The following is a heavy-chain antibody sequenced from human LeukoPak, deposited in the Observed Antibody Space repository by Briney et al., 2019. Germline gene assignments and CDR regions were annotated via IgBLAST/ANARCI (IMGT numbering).Heavy chain of an antibody. D-gene: IGHD2-15*01. J-gene: IGHJ6*03. V-gene: IGHV1-2*02. CDR1: GYTFTGYY. CDR2: INPNSGGT. Sequence: ASVKVSCKASGYTFTGYYMHWVRQAPGQGLEWMGWINPNSGGTNYAQKFQGRVTMTRDTSISTAYMELSRLRSDDTAVYYCGTDGRSGGGCYYYYMDVWGKGTTVTVSS. CDR3: GTDGRSGGGCYYYYMDV.